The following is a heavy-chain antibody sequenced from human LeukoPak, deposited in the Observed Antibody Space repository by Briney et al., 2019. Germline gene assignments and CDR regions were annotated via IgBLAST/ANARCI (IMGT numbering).Heavy chain of an antibody. D-gene: IGHD3-22*01. CDR1: GYTFTGYY. J-gene: IGHJ3*02. CDR3: ARVGHYHDSSGYYLYDAFDI. Sequence: ASVKVSCKASGYTFTGYYMHWVRQAPGQGLEWMGWINPNSGGTKYAQKFQGRVTMTRDTSISTAYMELSRLRSDDTAVYYCARVGHYHDSSGYYLYDAFDIWGQGTMVIVSS. V-gene: IGHV1-2*02. CDR2: INPNSGGT.